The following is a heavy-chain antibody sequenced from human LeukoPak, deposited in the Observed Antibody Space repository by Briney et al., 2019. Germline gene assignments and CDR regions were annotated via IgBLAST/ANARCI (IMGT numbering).Heavy chain of an antibody. D-gene: IGHD3-9*01. V-gene: IGHV3-48*04. J-gene: IGHJ4*02. CDR1: GFTFSSYS. CDR3: ARDQTRDVLRYFDWLGGTDY. Sequence: GGSLRLSCAASGFTFSSYSMNWVRQAPGKGLEWVSYISSSGSTIYYADSVKGRFTISRDNAKNSLYLQMNSLRAEDTAVYYCARDQTRDVLRYFDWLGGTDYWGQGTLVTVSS. CDR2: ISSSGSTI.